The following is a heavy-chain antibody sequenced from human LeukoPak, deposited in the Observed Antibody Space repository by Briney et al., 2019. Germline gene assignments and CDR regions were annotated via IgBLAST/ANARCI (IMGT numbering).Heavy chain of an antibody. CDR3: ARHRGGGGYHYMDV. J-gene: IGHJ6*03. Sequence: SDTLSLTCTVSGGSLGRSNTYWGWIRQTPGKGLEWLGTILHSGYTYNNPSLKSRVTMSVDSSKDQFSLSLSSVTAADTAVYFCARHRGGGGYHYMDVCGKGTTVIVSS. CDR2: ILHSGYT. V-gene: IGHV4-39*01. D-gene: IGHD2-21*01. CDR1: GGSLGRSNTY.